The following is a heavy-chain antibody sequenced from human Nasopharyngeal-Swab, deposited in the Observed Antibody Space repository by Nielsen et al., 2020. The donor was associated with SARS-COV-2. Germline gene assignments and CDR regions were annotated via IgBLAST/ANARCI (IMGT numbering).Heavy chain of an antibody. J-gene: IGHJ4*02. CDR3: AKLDSSGWLLFDY. Sequence: VRQAPGKGLEWVSAISGSGGSTYYADSVKGRFTISRDNSKNTLYLQMNSLRAEDTAVYYCAKLDSSGWLLFDYWGQGTLVTVS. D-gene: IGHD6-19*01. CDR2: ISGSGGST. V-gene: IGHV3-23*01.